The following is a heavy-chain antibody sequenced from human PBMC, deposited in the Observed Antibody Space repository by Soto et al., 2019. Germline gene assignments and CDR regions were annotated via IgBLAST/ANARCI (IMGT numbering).Heavy chain of an antibody. CDR1: GFTYESYA. Sequence: EVQLVESGGALVQPGGSLRLSCAASGFTYESYAMSWVRQAPGKGLEWVSGINSGGTVAHYADSVKGRFAISRDNSKNTLSLEMNSLRADDTGLYYCAISTGGFGGLFVVPSDYWGQGTLVTVSS. V-gene: IGHV3-23*04. CDR2: INSGGTVA. J-gene: IGHJ4*02. CDR3: AISTGGFGGLFVVPSDY. D-gene: IGHD3-16*02.